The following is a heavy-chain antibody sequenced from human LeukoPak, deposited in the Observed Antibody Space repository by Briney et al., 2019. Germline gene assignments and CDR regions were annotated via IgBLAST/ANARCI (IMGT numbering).Heavy chain of an antibody. V-gene: IGHV4-39*07. Sequence: SETLSLTCTVSDDSISSSSYYWGWIRQPPGKGLEWIGSISYSETTYYHPSLKSRVTISVDISKNQFSLKLSSVTAADTAVYYCARGHDSSGYYYDAFDIWGQGTMVTVSS. CDR2: ISYSETT. CDR3: ARGHDSSGYYYDAFDI. CDR1: DDSISSSSYY. J-gene: IGHJ3*02. D-gene: IGHD3-22*01.